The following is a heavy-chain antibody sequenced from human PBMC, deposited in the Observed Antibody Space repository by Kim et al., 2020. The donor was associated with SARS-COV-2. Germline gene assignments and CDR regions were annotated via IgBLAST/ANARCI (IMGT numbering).Heavy chain of an antibody. CDR1: GFTFSSYA. Sequence: GGSLRLSCAASGFTFSSYAMSWVRQAPGKGLEWVSAISGSGGSTYYADSVKGRFTISRDNSKNTLYLQMNSLRAEDTAVYYCAKGSEVTDASYYYYGMDVWGQGTTVTVSS. CDR2: ISGSGGST. J-gene: IGHJ6*02. V-gene: IGHV3-23*01. CDR3: AKGSEVTDASYYYYGMDV. D-gene: IGHD2-21*02.